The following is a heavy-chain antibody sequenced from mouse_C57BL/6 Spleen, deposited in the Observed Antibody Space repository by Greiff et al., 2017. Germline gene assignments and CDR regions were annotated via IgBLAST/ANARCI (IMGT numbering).Heavy chain of an antibody. CDR3: ARRVYYGKYNDAMDY. V-gene: IGHV1-69*01. CDR1: GYTFTSYW. Sequence: VQLQQPGAELVMPGASVKLSCKASGYTFTSYWMHWVKQRPGQGLEWIGEIDPSDSYTNYNQKFKGKSTLTVDKSSSTAYMQLSSLTSENSAVYYCARRVYYGKYNDAMDYWGQGTSVTVSS. D-gene: IGHD2-1*01. CDR2: IDPSDSYT. J-gene: IGHJ4*01.